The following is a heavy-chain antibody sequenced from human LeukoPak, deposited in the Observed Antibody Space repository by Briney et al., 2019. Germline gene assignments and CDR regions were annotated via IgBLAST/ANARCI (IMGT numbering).Heavy chain of an antibody. J-gene: IGHJ4*02. CDR1: GFTFDDYA. CDR3: AKVSSGTMIAPVDY. CDR2: ISWNSGSI. V-gene: IGHV3-9*01. D-gene: IGHD3-22*01. Sequence: PGGSLRLSCAASGFTFDDYAMHWVRQAPGKGLEWVSGISWNSGSIGYADSVKGRFTISRDNAKNSLYLQMNSLRAEDTALYYCAKVSSGTMIAPVDYWGQGTLVTVSS.